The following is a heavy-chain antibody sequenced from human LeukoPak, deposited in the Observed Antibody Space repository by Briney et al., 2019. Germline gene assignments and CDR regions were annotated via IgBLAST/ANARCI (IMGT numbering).Heavy chain of an antibody. J-gene: IGHJ6*02. D-gene: IGHD3-3*01. Sequence: GGSLRLSCAASGFTFSDYYMSWIRQAPGKGLEWVSYISTSSSYTNYADSVKGRFTISRDNSKKLLYLQMNSLRAEDTAVYYCARDEYRNYYDFWSGYYHYYYGMDVWGQGTTVTVSS. CDR1: GFTFSDYY. CDR3: ARDEYRNYYDFWSGYYHYYYGMDV. V-gene: IGHV3-11*06. CDR2: ISTSSSYT.